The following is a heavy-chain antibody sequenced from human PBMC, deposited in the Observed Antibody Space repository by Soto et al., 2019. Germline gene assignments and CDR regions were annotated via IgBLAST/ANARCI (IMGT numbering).Heavy chain of an antibody. D-gene: IGHD6-13*01. J-gene: IGHJ1*01. Sequence: ASVKVSCKVSGYTLTELSMHWVRQAPGKGLEWMGGFDPEDGETIYAQKFQGRVTMTEDTSTDTAYMELSSLRSEDTAVYYCATDPSIAAAGRYFQNWGQGTLVTVSS. CDR1: GYTLTELS. CDR2: FDPEDGET. V-gene: IGHV1-24*01. CDR3: ATDPSIAAAGRYFQN.